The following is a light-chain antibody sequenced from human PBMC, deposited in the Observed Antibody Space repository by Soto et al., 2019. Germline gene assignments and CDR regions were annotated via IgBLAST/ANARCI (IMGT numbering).Light chain of an antibody. Sequence: EKVMTQSPGTLPVSPGERVTLSCRASQSVRSNLAWYQQKPGQAPRLLIYDASNRATGIPARFSGSGSGTDFTLTISRLEPEDFAVYYCQQYGSSPPITFGQGTRLEIK. CDR2: DAS. CDR1: QSVRSN. CDR3: QQYGSSPPIT. V-gene: IGKV3-20*01. J-gene: IGKJ5*01.